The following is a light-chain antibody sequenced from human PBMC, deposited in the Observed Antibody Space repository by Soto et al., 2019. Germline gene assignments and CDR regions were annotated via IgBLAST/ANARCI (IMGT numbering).Light chain of an antibody. CDR1: QEIGSW. Sequence: DIQMTQSPSSLSASEGDRVTITCRASQEIGSWLAWYQQKPGKAPTSLIYDTSNLQSEVPSRFSGSGSGTDCTLTISSLQPEDSSIYYCQQYNSYPRSFGGGTKVEI. CDR3: QQYNSYPRS. V-gene: IGKV1D-16*01. CDR2: DTS. J-gene: IGKJ4*02.